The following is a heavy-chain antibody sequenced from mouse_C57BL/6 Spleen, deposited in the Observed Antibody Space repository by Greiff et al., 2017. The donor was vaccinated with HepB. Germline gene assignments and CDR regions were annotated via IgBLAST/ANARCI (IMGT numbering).Heavy chain of an antibody. J-gene: IGHJ2*01. CDR1: GYTFTSYT. CDR3: ARRSITTVVAPFDY. D-gene: IGHD1-1*01. CDR2: INPSSGYT. Sequence: LVESGAELARPGASVKMSCKASGYTFTSYTMHWVKQRPGQGLEWIGYINPSSGYTKYNQKFKDKATLTADKSSSTAYMQLSSLTSEDSAVYYCARRSITTVVAPFDYWGQGTTLTVSS. V-gene: IGHV1-4*01.